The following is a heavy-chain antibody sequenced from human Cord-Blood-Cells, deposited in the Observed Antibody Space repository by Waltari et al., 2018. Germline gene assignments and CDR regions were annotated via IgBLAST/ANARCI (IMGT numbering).Heavy chain of an antibody. CDR2: ISGSSGST. V-gene: IGHV3-23*01. CDR1: GFTFSSYA. CDR3: AKGWYSSSWYTVDY. Sequence: EVQLLESGGGLVQPGGSLRLSCAASGFTFSSYAMSWVRQAPGKGLEWVSAISGSSGSTYYADSVKGRFTISRDNSKNTLYLQMNSLRAEDTAVYYCAKGWYSSSWYTVDYWGQGTLVTVSS. J-gene: IGHJ4*02. D-gene: IGHD6-13*01.